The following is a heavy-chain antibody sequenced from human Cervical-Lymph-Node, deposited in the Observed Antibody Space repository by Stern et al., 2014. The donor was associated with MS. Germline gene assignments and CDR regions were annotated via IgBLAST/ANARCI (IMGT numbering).Heavy chain of an antibody. CDR3: TRALRIADRPSPGGHWFDP. CDR1: GYIFTDYY. D-gene: IGHD6-6*01. J-gene: IGHJ5*02. Sequence: QVQLVQSGAEVEKPGASVKVSCKASGYIFTDYYLHWVRQAPGQGLEWMGRINPKSGGTSYAQSFQGRVTLTRDTSITTDYMDLSRLTSDDTAVYYCTRALRIADRPSPGGHWFDPWGQGTLVIVSS. V-gene: IGHV1-2*02. CDR2: INPKSGGT.